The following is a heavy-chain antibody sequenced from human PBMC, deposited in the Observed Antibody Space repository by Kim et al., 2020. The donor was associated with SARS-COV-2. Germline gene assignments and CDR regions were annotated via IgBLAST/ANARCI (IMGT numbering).Heavy chain of an antibody. CDR1: GGSFSGYY. Sequence: SETLSLTCAVYGGSFSGYYWSWIRQPPGKGLEWIGEINHSGSTNYNPSLKSRVTISVDTSKNQFSLKLSSVTAADTAVYYCARRHRGWQGFYFQHWGQGT. V-gene: IGHV4-34*01. CDR2: INHSGST. D-gene: IGHD6-19*01. J-gene: IGHJ1*01. CDR3: ARRHRGWQGFYFQH.